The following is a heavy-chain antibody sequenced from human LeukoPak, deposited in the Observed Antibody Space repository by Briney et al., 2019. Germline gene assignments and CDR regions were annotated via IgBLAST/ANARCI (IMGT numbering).Heavy chain of an antibody. Sequence: SETLSLTCTVSGGSMNSYYWTWIRQPPGKGLEWIGYIYYSGNTDYNPSLKSRVTKSVDTSKSQFSLKLSSVTAADTAVYYCARAALGYCSGGTCYSSWYFDLWGRGTLVTVSS. J-gene: IGHJ2*01. CDR2: IYYSGNT. D-gene: IGHD2-15*01. CDR3: ARAALGYCSGGTCYSSWYFDL. CDR1: GGSMNSYY. V-gene: IGHV4-59*01.